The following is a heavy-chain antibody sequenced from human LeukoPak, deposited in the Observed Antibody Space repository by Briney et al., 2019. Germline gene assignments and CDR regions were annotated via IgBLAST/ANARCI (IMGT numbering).Heavy chain of an antibody. CDR2: IIPIFGTA. CDR3: ARANYDYVWGSYRQYYFDY. Sequence: SVKVSCKTSGGTFNNSAISWVRQAPGQGLEWMGGIIPIFGTANYAQKFQGRVTITADESTSTAYMELSSLRSEDTAVYYCARANYDYVWGSYRQYYFDYWGQGTLVTVSS. J-gene: IGHJ4*02. D-gene: IGHD3-16*02. V-gene: IGHV1-69*13. CDR1: GGTFNNSA.